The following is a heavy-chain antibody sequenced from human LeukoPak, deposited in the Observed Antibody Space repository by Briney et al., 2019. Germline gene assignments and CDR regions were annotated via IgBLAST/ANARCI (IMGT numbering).Heavy chain of an antibody. CDR1: GFTFNNYP. CDR2: IRGSGVDI. V-gene: IGHV3-23*01. CDR3: AKTIWDTRGYYYDY. J-gene: IGHJ4*02. Sequence: EPGGSLRLSCVASGFTFNNYPMSWVRQAPGKGQEWVAVIRGSGVDIAKAKLVKCRFTISRDKSMNTLYLQMNSPRAEDTAVYYSAKTIWDTRGYYYDYWGQGTLVTVSS. D-gene: IGHD3-22*01.